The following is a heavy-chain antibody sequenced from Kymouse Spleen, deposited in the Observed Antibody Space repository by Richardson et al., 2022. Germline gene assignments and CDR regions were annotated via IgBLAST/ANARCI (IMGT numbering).Heavy chain of an antibody. CDR2: IYYSGST. J-gene: IGHJ4*02. CDR1: GGSVSSGSYY. V-gene: IGHV4-61*01. D-gene: IGHD3-10*01. Sequence: QVQLQESGPGLVKPSETLSLTCTVSGGSVSSGSYYWSWIRQPPGKGLEWIGYIYYSGSTNYNPSLKSRVTISVDTSKNQFSLKLSSVTAADTAVYYCAGGLTMVRGVMFDYWGQGTLVTVSS. CDR3: AGGLTMVRGVMFDY.